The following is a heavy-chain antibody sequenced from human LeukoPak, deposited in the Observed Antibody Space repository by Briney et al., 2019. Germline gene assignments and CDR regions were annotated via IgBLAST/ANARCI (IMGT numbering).Heavy chain of an antibody. J-gene: IGHJ3*02. V-gene: IGHV4-38-2*02. Sequence: SETLSPTCSVSGYSMSSNYYWGWIRQPPGKGLEWIGNIFYSGSTYYSPSLKSRVTISLDTSRNQFSLKLTSVTAADTAVYYCAKSNGYGLVDIWGQGTMVTVSS. D-gene: IGHD3-10*01. CDR3: AKSNGYGLVDI. CDR2: IFYSGST. CDR1: GYSMSSNYY.